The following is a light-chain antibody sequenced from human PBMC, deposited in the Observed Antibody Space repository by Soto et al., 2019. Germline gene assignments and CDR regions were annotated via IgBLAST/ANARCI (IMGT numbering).Light chain of an antibody. CDR1: KGSRND. CDR2: AAS. Sequence: AIQMTQSASSLSASVGDRVTITCRASKGSRNDLGWYQQKPWKAPKLLIYAASSLQSGVTSRFSGSGSGTDFTLTISSLQPEDFATYYCLQDYNYPWTFGQGTKVEIK. V-gene: IGKV1-6*01. J-gene: IGKJ1*01. CDR3: LQDYNYPWT.